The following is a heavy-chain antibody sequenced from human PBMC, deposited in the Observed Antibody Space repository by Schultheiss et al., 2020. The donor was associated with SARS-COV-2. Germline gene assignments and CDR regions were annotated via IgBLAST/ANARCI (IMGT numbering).Heavy chain of an antibody. CDR1: GFIFSSYA. Sequence: GGSLRLSCAASGFIFSSYAMHWVRQAPGKGLEWVAVISYDGSNKYYADSVKGRFTISRDNSKNTLYLQMNSLRVEDTAVYYCAREPTDSSGWDMYYFDYWGQGTLVTVSS. D-gene: IGHD6-19*01. CDR2: ISYDGSNK. CDR3: AREPTDSSGWDMYYFDY. J-gene: IGHJ4*02. V-gene: IGHV3-30*01.